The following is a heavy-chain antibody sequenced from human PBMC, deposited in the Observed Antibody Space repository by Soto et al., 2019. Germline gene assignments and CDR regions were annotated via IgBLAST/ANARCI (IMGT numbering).Heavy chain of an antibody. V-gene: IGHV2-5*02. J-gene: IGHJ6*02. Sequence: SGPTLVNPTQTLALTCTFSGFSLSTGGMGVGWIRQPPGKALEWLALIYWDGDRRYRPSLMSRLTIAKDTSKNQVVLTMTNMDPVDTATYYCVHSRCGGDCLQSYSSHYYYGMDIWGQGTTVTVSS. CDR3: VHSRCGGDCLQSYSSHYYYGMDI. CDR2: IYWDGDR. D-gene: IGHD2-21*02. CDR1: GFSLSTGGMG.